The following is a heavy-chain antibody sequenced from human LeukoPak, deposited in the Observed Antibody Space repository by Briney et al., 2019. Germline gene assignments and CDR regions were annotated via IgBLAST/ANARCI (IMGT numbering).Heavy chain of an antibody. Sequence: GGSLRLSCAASGFTFSRYGMHWVRQAPGKGLEWVAFIRYDGSNKYYADSVKGRFTISRDNSKNTLYLQMNSLRAEDTAVYYCANWGGAGASTSCWGQGTLVTVSS. CDR3: ANWGGAGASTSC. J-gene: IGHJ4*02. D-gene: IGHD2-2*01. CDR1: GFTFSRYG. V-gene: IGHV3-30*02. CDR2: IRYDGSNK.